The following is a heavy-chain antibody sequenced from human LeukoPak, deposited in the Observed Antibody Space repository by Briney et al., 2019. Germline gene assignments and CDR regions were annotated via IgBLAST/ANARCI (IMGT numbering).Heavy chain of an antibody. V-gene: IGHV4-59*01. CDR1: GGSISSYY. CDR3: ARATIFPPYNWFDP. D-gene: IGHD3-9*01. CDR2: IYYSGST. Sequence: KPSETLSLTCTVSGGSISSYYWSWIRQPPGKGLEWIGHIYYSGSTNYNPSLKSRVTISVDTSKNQFSLKLSSVTAADTAVYYCARATIFPPYNWFDPWGQGTLVTVSS. J-gene: IGHJ5*02.